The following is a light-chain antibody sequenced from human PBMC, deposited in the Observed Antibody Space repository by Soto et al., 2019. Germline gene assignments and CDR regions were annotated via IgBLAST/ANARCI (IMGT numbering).Light chain of an antibody. J-gene: IGKJ5*01. CDR1: QSVSSTF. CDR2: GAS. CDR3: QQYGTSEII. Sequence: EIVLTHSPGTLSLSPWDIATLSCGASQSVSSTFLAWYQHKPGRPPRLLIHGASSRATGIPDRFTGSGSGTDFTHTISRLETEDFAVFYCQQYGTSEIIFGQGTRLEIK. V-gene: IGKV3-20*01.